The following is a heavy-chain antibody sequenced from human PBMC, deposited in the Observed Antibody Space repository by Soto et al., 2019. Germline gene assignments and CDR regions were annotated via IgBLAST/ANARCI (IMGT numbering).Heavy chain of an antibody. J-gene: IGHJ4*02. CDR1: GASVSGGSYY. Sequence: QVQLQESGPRLVKPSETLSLTCTVSGASVSGGSYYWTWIRQPPGKGLEWVGYIYFTGGTKYSPSLKXRXSXXADTSKNQFSLKLSSVTTADTAVYYCATDGDGYNYWGQGILVTVSS. V-gene: IGHV4-61*01. D-gene: IGHD5-12*01. CDR2: IYFTGGT. CDR3: ATDGDGYNY.